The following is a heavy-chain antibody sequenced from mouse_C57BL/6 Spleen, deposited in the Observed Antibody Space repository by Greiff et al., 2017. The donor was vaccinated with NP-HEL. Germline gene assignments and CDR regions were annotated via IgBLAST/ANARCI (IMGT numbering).Heavy chain of an antibody. CDR3: ARGPGSHWYFDV. D-gene: IGHD1-1*02. CDR2: INYDGSST. J-gene: IGHJ1*03. CDR1: GFTFSDYY. V-gene: IGHV5-16*01. Sequence: EVQRVESEGGLVQPGSSMKLSCTASGFTFSDYYMAWVRQVPEKGLEWVGNINYDGSSTYYLDSLKGRFIISRDNAKNILYLQLSRLTSEDTATDYCARGPGSHWYFDVWGTGTTVTVSS.